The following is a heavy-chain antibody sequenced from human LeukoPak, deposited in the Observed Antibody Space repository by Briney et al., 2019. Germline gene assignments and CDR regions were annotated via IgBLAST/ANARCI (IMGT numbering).Heavy chain of an antibody. J-gene: IGHJ1*01. CDR1: GYTFIDSY. CDR3: ARPHGVDGTDVFQR. CDR2: INPNSGGT. V-gene: IGHV1-2*02. Sequence: GASVKVSCKASGYTFIDSYMYWVRQAPGQGLEWMGWINPNSGGTNYAQRFRGRVTMTRDTSISTVYMELSRLTSDDTAVYYCARPHGVDGTDVFQRWGQGTLVTVSS. D-gene: IGHD1-1*01.